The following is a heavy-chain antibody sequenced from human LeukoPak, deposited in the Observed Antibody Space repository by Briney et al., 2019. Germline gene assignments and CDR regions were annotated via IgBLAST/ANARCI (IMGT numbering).Heavy chain of an antibody. CDR2: INHSGST. J-gene: IGHJ4*02. D-gene: IGHD3-3*01. V-gene: IGHV4-34*01. CDR1: GGSFSGYY. Sequence: SETLSLTRAVYGGSFSGYYWGWIRQHPGKGLEWIGEINHSGSTNYNPSVKSRVTISVDTSKNQFSLKLSSVTAADTAVYYCARGPNQLLRPFDYWGQGTLVTVSS. CDR3: ARGPNQLLRPFDY.